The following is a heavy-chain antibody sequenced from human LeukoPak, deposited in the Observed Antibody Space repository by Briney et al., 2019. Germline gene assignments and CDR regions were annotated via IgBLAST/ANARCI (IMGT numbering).Heavy chain of an antibody. D-gene: IGHD3-22*01. V-gene: IGHV4-39*07. Sequence: SETLSLTCTVSGDSITSNDFYWGWIRQAPGKGLEWIGSIHYSGTTYYNPSLKSRVTISVDTSKRHFSLKLSSVTAADTAVYYCATSDPYYYDSSGYGYWGQGTLVTVSS. CDR2: IHYSGTT. CDR1: GDSITSNDFY. J-gene: IGHJ4*02. CDR3: ATSDPYYYDSSGYGY.